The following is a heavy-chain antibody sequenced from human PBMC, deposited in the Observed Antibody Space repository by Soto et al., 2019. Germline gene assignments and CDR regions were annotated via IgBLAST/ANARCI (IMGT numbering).Heavy chain of an antibody. J-gene: IGHJ4*02. Sequence: GGSLRLSCAASGFTFSSYAMHWVRQAPGKGLEWVAVISYDGSNKYYADSVKGRFTISRDNSKNTLYLQMNSLRAEDTAVYYCAREAIAAAGTNYDYWGQGTLVTVSS. D-gene: IGHD6-13*01. CDR2: ISYDGSNK. CDR3: AREAIAAAGTNYDY. CDR1: GFTFSSYA. V-gene: IGHV3-30-3*01.